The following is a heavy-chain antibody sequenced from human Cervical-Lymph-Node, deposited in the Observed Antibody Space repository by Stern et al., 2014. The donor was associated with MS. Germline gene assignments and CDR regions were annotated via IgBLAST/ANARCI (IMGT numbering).Heavy chain of an antibody. CDR2: VSFDGRDK. CDR1: GFIFRNYA. Sequence: VQLVESGGGVVQPGRSLRLSCVASGFIFRNYAAHWVRQPPGKGLEWVALVSFDGRDKYYPDSVKGRFTVSRDNSKNTLYLEMNSLRLEDTAVYYCAKGGSGSYLDWGQGSLVTVSS. D-gene: IGHD1-26*01. J-gene: IGHJ4*02. V-gene: IGHV3-30*18. CDR3: AKGGSGSYLD.